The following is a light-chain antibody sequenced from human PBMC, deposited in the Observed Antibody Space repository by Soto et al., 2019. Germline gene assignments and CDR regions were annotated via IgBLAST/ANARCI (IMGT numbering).Light chain of an antibody. J-gene: IGKJ2*01. CDR3: QQYGDSPMYT. V-gene: IGKV3-20*01. Sequence: EIVLTQSPGTLSSSPGERATLSCRASQSVSSSHLAWYQQKPGQAPRLLIYGASSRATGIPDRFSGSGSGTDFKLTISRLEPEDFAVYFCQQYGDSPMYTFGQGTKLEI. CDR1: QSVSSSH. CDR2: GAS.